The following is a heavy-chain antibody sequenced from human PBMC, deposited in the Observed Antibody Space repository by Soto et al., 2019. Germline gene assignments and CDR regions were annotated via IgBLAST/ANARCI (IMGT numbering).Heavy chain of an antibody. CDR1: GFTFDDYA. V-gene: IGHV3-9*01. D-gene: IGHD3-3*02. J-gene: IGHJ3*02. CDR2: ISWNSGSI. Sequence: EVQLVESGGGLVQPGRSLRLSCAASGFTFDDYAMHWVRQAPGKGLEWVSGISWNSGSIGYADSVKGRFTISRDNAKNPLYLKRSSLGAEDTALYYCPKTLVLALKWGGGTYALDIWGRGTMVTVSS. CDR3: PKTLVLALKWGGGTYALDI.